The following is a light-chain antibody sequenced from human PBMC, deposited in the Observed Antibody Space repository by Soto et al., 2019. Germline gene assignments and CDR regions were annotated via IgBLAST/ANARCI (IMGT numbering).Light chain of an antibody. CDR2: EVN. CDR3: CSYAGSYSYA. CDR1: SSDVGAYNY. V-gene: IGLV2-14*01. J-gene: IGLJ1*01. Sequence: QSALTQPASVSGSPGQSITISCTGTSSDVGAYNYVSWYQQHPGKAPKLMLYEVNSRPSGVPDRFSGSKSGSTASLTISGLQAEDEADYYCCSYAGSYSYAFATGTKLTVL.